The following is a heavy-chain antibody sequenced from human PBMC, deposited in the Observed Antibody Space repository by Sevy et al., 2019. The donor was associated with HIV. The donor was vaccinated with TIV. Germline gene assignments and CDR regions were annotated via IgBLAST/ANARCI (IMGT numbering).Heavy chain of an antibody. CDR1: GFTFSGYG. J-gene: IGHJ3*01. CDR3: ARDWGGCVLDAISDVIAL. Sequence: GGSLRLSCAASGFTFSGYGMHWVRQAPGKALEWVGIIWDDGTNEQYSDSVKGGFIISRDNSKNTVYLQMTSLRGDETAVYFCARDWGGCVLDAISDVIALWGQGTMVTVSS. D-gene: IGHD2-21*01. CDR2: IWDDGTNE. V-gene: IGHV3-33*01.